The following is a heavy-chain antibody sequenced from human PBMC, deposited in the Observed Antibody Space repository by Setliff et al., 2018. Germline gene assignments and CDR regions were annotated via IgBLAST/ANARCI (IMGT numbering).Heavy chain of an antibody. CDR2: FTGGGGGGTT. CDR3: APHPNLNGDF. Sequence: GESLRLSCEGSGITFSNYDMSWVRQAPGKGLEWVAVFTGGGGGGTTFYADSVRGRFTISRDTSKNTLFLQMNRLRAEDTALYYCAPHPNLNGDFWGQGTLVTVSS. CDR1: GITFSNYD. J-gene: IGHJ4*02. V-gene: IGHV3-23*01.